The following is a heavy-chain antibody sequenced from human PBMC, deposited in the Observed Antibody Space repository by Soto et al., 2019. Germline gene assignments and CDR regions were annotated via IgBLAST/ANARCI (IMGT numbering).Heavy chain of an antibody. CDR1: GGSFSGYY. Sequence: QVQLQQWGAGLLKPSETLSITCAVYGGSFSGYYWSWIRQPPGKGLEWIGENNPSGSTNYNPSLKSRVTIAVDTSKNQSSLKLSFVTAADTAVYYCARGEQPVRYYYYMDVWGNGTTVTVSS. CDR2: NNPSGST. V-gene: IGHV4-34*01. D-gene: IGHD6-6*01. J-gene: IGHJ6*03. CDR3: ARGEQPVRYYYYMDV.